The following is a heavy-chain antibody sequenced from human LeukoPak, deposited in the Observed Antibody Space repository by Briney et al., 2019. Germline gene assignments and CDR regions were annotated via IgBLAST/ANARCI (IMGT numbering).Heavy chain of an antibody. CDR2: IYSDESLI. CDR1: GYSFSKYW. J-gene: IGHJ6*02. D-gene: IGHD5-24*01. Sequence: GESLKISCTASGYSFSKYWTGWVRQTPGKGLAWMGFIYSDESLIRYSPSFEGQVTISADNSINTAYLQWNSLKASDTAMYYCGRYGLSGNGYTSYFYYGMDFWGQGTAVTVSS. CDR3: GRYGLSGNGYTSYFYYGMDF. V-gene: IGHV5-51*01.